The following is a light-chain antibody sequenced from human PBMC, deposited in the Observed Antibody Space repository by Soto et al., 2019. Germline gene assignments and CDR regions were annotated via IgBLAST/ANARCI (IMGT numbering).Light chain of an antibody. CDR2: GNS. CDR3: QSYDSSLSGYV. V-gene: IGLV1-40*01. J-gene: IGLJ1*01. CDR1: SSNIGAGYD. Sequence: QSVLTQPPSVSGAPGQRVTISCTGSSSNIGAGYDVHWYQQLPGTAPKLLIYGNSNRPSGVPVRFSGSKSGTSASLAITGLQAEDEADYSCQSYDSSLSGYVFGTGTKVTVL.